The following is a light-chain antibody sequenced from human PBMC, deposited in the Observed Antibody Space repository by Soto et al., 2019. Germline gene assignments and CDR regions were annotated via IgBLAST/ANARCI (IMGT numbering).Light chain of an antibody. Sequence: DIQMTQSPSTLSASVGDRVTITCRASQNINKWLAWYQQKPGEVPKFLIYRASSLESGVPSRFSGNGSGTDFALTISSLQPDDFATYYCQQYDRYPYTFGRGAKVEIK. CDR2: RAS. CDR3: QQYDRYPYT. V-gene: IGKV1-5*03. J-gene: IGKJ2*01. CDR1: QNINKW.